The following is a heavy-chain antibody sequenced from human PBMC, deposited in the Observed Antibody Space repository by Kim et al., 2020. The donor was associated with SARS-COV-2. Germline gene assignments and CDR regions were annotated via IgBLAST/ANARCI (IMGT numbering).Heavy chain of an antibody. J-gene: IGHJ3*01. D-gene: IGHD6-19*01. Sequence: SETLSLTCTVSGGSISSDDYYWSWIRQYPGKGLEWIGHIYYSGTTYYNPSLQSRFTISVDTSRNQFSLGLSSVTAADTAVYYCARDRRGWFDAFDLWGQGTMVTVSS. CDR3: ARDRRGWFDAFDL. CDR1: GGSISSDDYY. CDR2: IYYSGTT. V-gene: IGHV4-31*03.